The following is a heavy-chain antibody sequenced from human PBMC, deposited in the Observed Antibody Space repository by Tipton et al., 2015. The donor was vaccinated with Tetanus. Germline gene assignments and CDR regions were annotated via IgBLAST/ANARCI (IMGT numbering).Heavy chain of an antibody. Sequence: QLVQSGAEVKKPGASVKVSCKASGYTFTSYGISWVRQAPGQELEWMGCISAYNGNTNYAQKLQGRVTMTPDTSTSTAYMELRGLRSDDTAVYYCARLEGIAAADFDYWGQGTLVTVSS. CDR1: GYTFTSYG. J-gene: IGHJ4*02. V-gene: IGHV1-18*04. D-gene: IGHD6-13*01. CDR2: ISAYNGNT. CDR3: ARLEGIAAADFDY.